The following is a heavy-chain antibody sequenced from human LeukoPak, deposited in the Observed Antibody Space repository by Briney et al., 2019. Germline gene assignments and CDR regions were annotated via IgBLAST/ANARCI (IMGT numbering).Heavy chain of an antibody. Sequence: GASVKVSCKACGGTFSSYAISWVRLAPGQGLEWMGGIIPIFGTAKYAQKFQGRVTITADESTSTAYMELSSLRSEDTAVYYCASSDWERAFDIWGLGTMVTVSS. CDR2: IIPIFGTA. V-gene: IGHV1-69*13. CDR1: GGTFSSYA. CDR3: ASSDWERAFDI. D-gene: IGHD3/OR15-3a*01. J-gene: IGHJ3*02.